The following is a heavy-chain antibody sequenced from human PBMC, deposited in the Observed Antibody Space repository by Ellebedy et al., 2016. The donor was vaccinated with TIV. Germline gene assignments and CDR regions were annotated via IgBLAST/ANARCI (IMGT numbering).Heavy chain of an antibody. V-gene: IGHV3-23*01. CDR2: ISASGSST. CDR3: SNDLATSGWSI. D-gene: IGHD6-19*01. J-gene: IGHJ3*02. Sequence: PGGSLRLSCAASGFTFSSYAMSWVRQAPGKGLEWVSAISASGSSTYYAGSVKGRFTISRDSSKNTLYLQMNSLRADDTAVYYCSNDLATSGWSIWGRGTMVTVSS. CDR1: GFTFSSYA.